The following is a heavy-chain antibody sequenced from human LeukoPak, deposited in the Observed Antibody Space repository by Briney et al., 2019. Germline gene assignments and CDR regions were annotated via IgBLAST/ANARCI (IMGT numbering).Heavy chain of an antibody. J-gene: IGHJ4*02. V-gene: IGHV3-23*01. CDR3: AKLIRPARYSGNYFDS. CDR2: ITISSVNT. D-gene: IGHD1-26*01. Sequence: GASLTLSCAASGLTFSNYAMSWARQAPGRGLECVSSITISSVNTYYADSVKGRFTISRDNSRDTLFLQMNSLRAEDTALDFCAKLIRPARYSGNYFDSWGQGALVTVSS. CDR1: GLTFSNYA.